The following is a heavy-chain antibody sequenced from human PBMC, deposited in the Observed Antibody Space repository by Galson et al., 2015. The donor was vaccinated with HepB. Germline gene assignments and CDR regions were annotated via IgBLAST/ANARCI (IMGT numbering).Heavy chain of an antibody. CDR1: GGSISNTVYY. CDR3: ARHSLGGNPTESFQY. V-gene: IGHV4-39*01. D-gene: IGHD4-23*01. CDR2: VPYRGTT. J-gene: IGHJ1*01. Sequence: SETLSLTCTVSGGSISNTVYYWGWIRQPPGKGLEWIGSVPYRGTTYHNPPLKSRVTISVDTSKTQFSLSLSSVTAADTAVYFCARHSLGGNPTESFQYWGQGKLVIVSS.